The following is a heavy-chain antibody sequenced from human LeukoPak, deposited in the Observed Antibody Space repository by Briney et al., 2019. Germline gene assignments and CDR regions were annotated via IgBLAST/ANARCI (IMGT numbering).Heavy chain of an antibody. D-gene: IGHD3-3*01. V-gene: IGHV1-18*01. CDR1: GYTFTSYG. CDR2: ISAYNGNT. J-gene: IGHJ4*02. CDR3: ARDSRFLEWLFTNYAGNFDY. Sequence: ASVKVSCKASGYTFTSYGISWVRQAPGQGLEWMGWISAYNGNTNYAQKLQGRVTMTTDTSTSTAYMELRSPRSDDTAVYYCARDSRFLEWLFTNYAGNFDYWGQGTLVTVSS.